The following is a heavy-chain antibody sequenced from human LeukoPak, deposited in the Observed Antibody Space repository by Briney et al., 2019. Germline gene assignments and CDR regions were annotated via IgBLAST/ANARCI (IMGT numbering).Heavy chain of an antibody. CDR3: ARGYYDILLYYYYYGMDV. J-gene: IGHJ6*02. D-gene: IGHD3-9*01. Sequence: SETLSLTCTVSGGSVSSGSYYWSWIRRPPGKGLEWIGYIYYSGSTNYNPSLKSRVTIPVDTSKNQFSLKLSSVTAADTAVYYCARGYYDILLYYYYYGMDVWGQGTTVTVSS. V-gene: IGHV4-61*01. CDR2: IYYSGST. CDR1: GGSVSSGSYY.